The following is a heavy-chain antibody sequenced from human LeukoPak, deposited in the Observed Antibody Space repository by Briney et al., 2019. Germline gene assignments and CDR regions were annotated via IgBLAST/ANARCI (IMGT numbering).Heavy chain of an antibody. CDR1: GFTFSSYS. V-gene: IGHV3-30*18. D-gene: IGHD1-7*01. CDR2: ISYDGSDK. J-gene: IGHJ4*02. CDR3: AKIRVIFNWNCAYYFDY. Sequence: PGRSLRLSCAASGFTFSSYSMHWVRQAPGKGLEWVAVISYDGSDKYYADSVKGRFTISRDNSKNTLYLQMNSLRAEDTAVYYCAKIRVIFNWNCAYYFDYWGQGSLVTVSS.